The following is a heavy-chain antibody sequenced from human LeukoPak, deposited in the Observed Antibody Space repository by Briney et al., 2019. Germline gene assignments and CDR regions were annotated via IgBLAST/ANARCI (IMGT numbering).Heavy chain of an antibody. Sequence: SVKVSCKASGYTFTSYDINWVRQATGQGLEWMGGIIPILGTANYAQKFQGRVTITADKSTSTAYMELSSLRSEDAAVYYCGRGARPPHYYYYMDVWGKGTTVTVSS. V-gene: IGHV1-69*10. D-gene: IGHD5-12*01. J-gene: IGHJ6*03. CDR2: IIPILGTA. CDR3: GRGARPPHYYYYMDV. CDR1: GYTFTSYD.